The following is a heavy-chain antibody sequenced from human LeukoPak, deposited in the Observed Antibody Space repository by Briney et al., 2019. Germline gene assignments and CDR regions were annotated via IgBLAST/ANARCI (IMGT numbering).Heavy chain of an antibody. CDR2: INPNSGGT. J-gene: IGHJ5*02. D-gene: IGHD2-8*01. Sequence: ASVKVSCKASGYTFTGYYMHWVRQAPGQGLEWMGWINPNSGGTNYAQKFQGRVTMTRDTSISTAYMELSRLRSDDTAVYYCARWCVGRGHLGWFDPWGQGTLVTVSS. CDR3: ARWCVGRGHLGWFDP. CDR1: GYTFTGYY. V-gene: IGHV1-2*02.